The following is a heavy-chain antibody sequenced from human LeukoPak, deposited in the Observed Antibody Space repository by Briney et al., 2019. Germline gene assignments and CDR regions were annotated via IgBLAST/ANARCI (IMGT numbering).Heavy chain of an antibody. J-gene: IGHJ1*01. CDR2: INTDGSST. CDR1: GFIFSSYW. CDR3: AREGIYCSGGSCYSGYFQH. V-gene: IGHV3-74*01. Sequence: GGSLRLSCAASGFIFSSYWMHWVRHAPGKGLAWVSRINTDGSSTSYADSVKGRFTISRDNAKNTLYLQMNSLRAEDTAVYYCAREGIYCSGGSCYSGYFQHWGQGTLVTVSS. D-gene: IGHD2-15*01.